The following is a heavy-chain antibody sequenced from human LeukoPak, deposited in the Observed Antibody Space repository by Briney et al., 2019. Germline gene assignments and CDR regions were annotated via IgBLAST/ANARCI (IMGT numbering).Heavy chain of an antibody. V-gene: IGHV3-74*01. CDR2: INSDGSST. J-gene: IGHJ4*02. CDR3: AKVTAGASTGALEY. Sequence: GGSLRLSCAASGFTFSSYWMHWVRQAPGKGLVWVSRINSDGSSTTYADSVKDRFTISRDNARNTLYLQMNSLRADDTAVYNSAKVTAGASTGALEYWGQGTLVTVSS. D-gene: IGHD6-25*01. CDR1: GFTFSSYW.